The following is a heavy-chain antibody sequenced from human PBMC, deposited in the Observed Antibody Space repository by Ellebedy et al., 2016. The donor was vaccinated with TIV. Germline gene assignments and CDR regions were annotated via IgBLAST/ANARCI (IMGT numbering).Heavy chain of an antibody. CDR3: AKDRFSSAWYGGYFDY. D-gene: IGHD6-19*01. CDR1: GFTFSSYA. Sequence: GESLKISCAASGFTFSSYAMSWVRQAPGKGLEWVSAISGSGDSPHYADSVKGRFTISRDTSKNTLYLKMNSRRAEDTAVYYCAKDRFSSAWYGGYFDYWGQGTPVTVSS. CDR2: ISGSGDSP. V-gene: IGHV3-23*01. J-gene: IGHJ4*02.